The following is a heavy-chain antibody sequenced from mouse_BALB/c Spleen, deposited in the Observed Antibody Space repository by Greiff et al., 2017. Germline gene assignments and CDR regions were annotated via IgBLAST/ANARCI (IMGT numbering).Heavy chain of an antibody. Sequence: VKLQQSGAELARPGASVKMSCKASGYTFTSYTMHWVKQRPGQGLEWIGYINPSSGYTNYNQKFKDKATLTADKSSSTAYMQLSSLTSEDSAVYYCARFDYYGSSYGYFDYWGQGTTLTVSS. CDR2: INPSSGYT. V-gene: IGHV1-4*01. D-gene: IGHD1-1*01. J-gene: IGHJ2*01. CDR1: GYTFTSYT. CDR3: ARFDYYGSSYGYFDY.